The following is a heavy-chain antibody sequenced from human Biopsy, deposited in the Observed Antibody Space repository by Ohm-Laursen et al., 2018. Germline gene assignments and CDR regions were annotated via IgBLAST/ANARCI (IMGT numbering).Heavy chain of an antibody. D-gene: IGHD3-22*01. CDR2: INPRSGNT. J-gene: IGHJ4*02. V-gene: IGHV1-46*01. Sequence: GASVKVSCKASGYTFTEYYINWVRQAPGQGLEWMGIINPRSGNTGYSQKFQVRVTMTTGTSTSTVYMELSSLSSEDTAVYYCAKNYDPLYYDTSGLFDYWGQGTLVTVSS. CDR1: GYTFTEYY. CDR3: AKNYDPLYYDTSGLFDY.